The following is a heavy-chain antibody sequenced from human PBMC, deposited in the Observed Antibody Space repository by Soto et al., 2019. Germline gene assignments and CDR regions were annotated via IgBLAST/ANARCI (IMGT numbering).Heavy chain of an antibody. CDR2: IYYSGST. CDR1: GGSISSSSYY. J-gene: IGHJ5*02. D-gene: IGHD4-17*01. Sequence: SETLSLTCTVSGGSISSSSYYWGWIRQPPGKGLEWIGYIYYSGSTNYNPSLKSRVTISVDTSKNQFSLKLSSVTAADTAVYYCARFGDSSDPWGQGTLVTVSS. CDR3: ARFGDSSDP. V-gene: IGHV4-61*05.